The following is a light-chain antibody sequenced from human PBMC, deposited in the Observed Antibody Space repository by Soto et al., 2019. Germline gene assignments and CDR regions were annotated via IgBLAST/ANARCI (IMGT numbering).Light chain of an antibody. J-gene: IGKJ1*01. CDR3: QQYNNLPWT. CDR1: QSVSSN. V-gene: IGKV3-15*01. Sequence: IVMTQSPATLSVSPWERATLSCRASQSVSSNLAWYQQKPGQAPRLLIYGASTRVTGIPARFSGSGSGTEFTLTISSLQSEDFAVYYCQQYNNLPWTFGQGTKVDIK. CDR2: GAS.